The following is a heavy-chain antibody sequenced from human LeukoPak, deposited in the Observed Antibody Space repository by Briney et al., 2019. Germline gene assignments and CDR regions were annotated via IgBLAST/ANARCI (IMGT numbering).Heavy chain of an antibody. D-gene: IGHD3-3*01. CDR3: ATLTPSSLLRFLEWSQTSYYYYGMDV. CDR1: GYTLTELS. J-gene: IGHJ6*02. V-gene: IGHV1-24*01. CDR2: FDPEDGET. Sequence: ASVKVSCKVSGYTLTELSMHWVRQAPGKGLEWMGGFDPEDGETIYAQKFQGRVTMTEDTSTDTAYMELSSLRSEGTAVYYCATLTPSSLLRFLEWSQTSYYYYGMDVWGQGTTVTVSS.